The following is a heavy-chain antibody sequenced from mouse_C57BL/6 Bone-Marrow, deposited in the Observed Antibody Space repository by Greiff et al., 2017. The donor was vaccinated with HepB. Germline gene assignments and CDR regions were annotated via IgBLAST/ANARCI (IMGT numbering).Heavy chain of an antibody. CDR2: INPGSGGT. CDR1: GYAFTNYL. V-gene: IGHV1-54*01. D-gene: IGHD1-1*01. Sequence: QVQLQQSGAELVRPGTSVKVSCKASGYAFTNYLIEWVKQRPGQGLEWIGVINPGSGGTNYNEKFKGKATLTADKSSSTAYMQLSSLTSEDSAVYYGTRDYGSGYWYFDVWGTGTTLTVSS. J-gene: IGHJ1*03. CDR3: TRDYGSGYWYFDV.